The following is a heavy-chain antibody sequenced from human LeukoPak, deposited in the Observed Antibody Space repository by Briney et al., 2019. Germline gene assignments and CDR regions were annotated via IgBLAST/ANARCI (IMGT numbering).Heavy chain of an antibody. CDR3: ARRKSGWLPKSRGASLKNNWFDP. J-gene: IGHJ5*02. Sequence: SETLSLTCAVSGGSFSDDYWNWIRQPPGKGLEWPGEINHSGSHEFNPSLKSRVTISVDTSKNQFSLKLSSVTAADTAVYYCARRKSGWLPKSRGASLKNNWFDPWGQGTLVTVSS. V-gene: IGHV4-34*01. CDR1: GGSFSDDY. CDR2: INHSGSH. D-gene: IGHD5-24*01.